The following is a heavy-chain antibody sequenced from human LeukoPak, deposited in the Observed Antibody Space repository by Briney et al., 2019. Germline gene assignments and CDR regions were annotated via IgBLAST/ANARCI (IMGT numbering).Heavy chain of an antibody. CDR1: GYTFNNHY. CDR2: INPTTGGA. V-gene: IGHV1-46*02. J-gene: IGHJ4*02. D-gene: IGHD3-22*01. Sequence: ASVKVSCKASGYTFNNHYMHWVRQAPGQGLEWMGIINPTTGGATYAQKFQGRVTMTRDRSTSTVYMELSKLRSEDTAVYYCARDMSRGLYYDSSYFDYWGQGTLVTVSS. CDR3: ARDMSRGLYYDSSYFDY.